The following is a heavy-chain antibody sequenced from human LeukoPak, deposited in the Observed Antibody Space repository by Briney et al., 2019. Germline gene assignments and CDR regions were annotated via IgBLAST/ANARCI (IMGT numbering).Heavy chain of an antibody. V-gene: IGHV3-21*01. D-gene: IGHD2-2*01. CDR2: ISSSSGYI. Sequence: GGSLRLSCVASGFAFSSYTIYWVRQAPGKGLEWVSSISSSSGYISYADSLKGRFTISRDNAKNSLSLQMNSLRAEDTAVYYCARAGSRLIEYRMDVWGQGTTVTVSS. J-gene: IGHJ6*02. CDR1: GFAFSSYT. CDR3: ARAGSRLIEYRMDV.